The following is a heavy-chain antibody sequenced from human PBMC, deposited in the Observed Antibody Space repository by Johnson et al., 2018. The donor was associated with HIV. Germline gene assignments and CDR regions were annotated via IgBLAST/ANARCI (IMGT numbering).Heavy chain of an antibody. Sequence: VQLVESGGGVVRPGGSLRLSCAASGFTFDVYAMSWVRQAPGKGLEWVSGIDWNGSRTDYADSVKGRFTISRDNAKNSLYLQMNSLRAEDTALYYWARASYVWGSYRYTGVCGAFDIWGQGTMVTVSS. CDR2: IDWNGSRT. J-gene: IGHJ3*02. CDR3: ARASYVWGSYRYTGVCGAFDI. D-gene: IGHD3-16*02. CDR1: GFTFDVYA. V-gene: IGHV3-20*04.